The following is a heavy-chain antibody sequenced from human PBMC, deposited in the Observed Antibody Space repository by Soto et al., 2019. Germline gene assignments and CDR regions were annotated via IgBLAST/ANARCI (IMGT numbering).Heavy chain of an antibody. CDR3: VRGGGGGLFDP. V-gene: IGHV3-11*06. Sequence: QVQLVESGGGLVPPGGSLRLSFAGLVFTFVDSYLGWIPKAPGKGLEWLSYISPGSRYPAYADSVKGRFTISRDNAKRSLYLQMMSLTAEDTAIYYCVRGGGGGLFDPWGQGTMVTVSS. CDR2: ISPGSRYP. J-gene: IGHJ5*02. D-gene: IGHD2-15*01. CDR1: VFTFVDSY.